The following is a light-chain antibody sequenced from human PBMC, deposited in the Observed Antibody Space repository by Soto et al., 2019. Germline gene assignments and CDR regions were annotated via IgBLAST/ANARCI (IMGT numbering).Light chain of an antibody. CDR3: SSYAGSNNPYV. V-gene: IGLV2-8*01. Sequence: SVLTHPPSASGSPGQSVTISCTGTSSDVGGYNYVSWYQQHPGKAPKLMIYEVSKRPSGVPDRFSGSKSGNTASLTVSGLQAEDEADYYCSSYAGSNNPYVFGTGTKVTVL. J-gene: IGLJ1*01. CDR1: SSDVGGYNY. CDR2: EVS.